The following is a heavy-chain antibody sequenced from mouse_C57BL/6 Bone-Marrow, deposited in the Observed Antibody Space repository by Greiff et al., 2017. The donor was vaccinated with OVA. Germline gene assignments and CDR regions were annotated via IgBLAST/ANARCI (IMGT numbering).Heavy chain of an antibody. CDR3: ARTYSYYAMDY. D-gene: IGHD2-10*01. Sequence: VQLQQSGAELVKPGASVKISCKASGYAFSSYWMNWVKQRPGKGLGWIGQIYPGDGDTNYNGKFKGKATLTADKSSSTAYMQLSSLTSEDSAVYFCARTYSYYAMDYWGQGTSVTVSS. CDR1: GYAFSSYW. V-gene: IGHV1-80*01. J-gene: IGHJ4*01. CDR2: IYPGDGDT.